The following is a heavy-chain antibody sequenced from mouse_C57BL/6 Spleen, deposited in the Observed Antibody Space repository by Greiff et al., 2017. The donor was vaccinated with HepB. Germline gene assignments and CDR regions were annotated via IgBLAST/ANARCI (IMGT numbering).Heavy chain of an antibody. V-gene: IGHV1-52*01. J-gene: IGHJ4*01. CDR1: GYTFTSYW. CDR3: ARERSPYAMDY. CDR2: IDPSDSET. Sequence: QVQLQQPGAELVRPGSSVKLSCKASGYTFTSYWMHWVKQRPIQGLEWIGNIDPSDSETHYNQKFKDKATLTVDKSSSTAYMQLSSLTSEDSAVYYCARERSPYAMDYWGQGTSVTVSS.